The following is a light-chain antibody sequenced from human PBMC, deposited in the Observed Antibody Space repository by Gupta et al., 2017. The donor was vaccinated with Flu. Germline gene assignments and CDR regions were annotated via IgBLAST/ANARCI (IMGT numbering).Light chain of an antibody. V-gene: IGKV1-33*01. CDR1: QDISNY. CDR3: QQYDNLLG. J-gene: IGKJ4*01. Sequence: DIQMTQSPSSLSASVGDRVTITCQASQDISNYLNWYQQKPGKAPKRLIYDASNLETGVPSRFSGSGSGTDFTFTISSLQPEDIATYYCQQYDNLLGFGGGTKVEIK. CDR2: DAS.